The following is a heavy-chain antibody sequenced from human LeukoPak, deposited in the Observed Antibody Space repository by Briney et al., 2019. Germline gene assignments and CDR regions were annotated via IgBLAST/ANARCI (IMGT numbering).Heavy chain of an antibody. CDR3: ARANTIAAAGKIGY. CDR2: ISSSSSCI. Sequence: PGGSLRLSCAASGFTFSSYSMNWVRQAPGKGLEWVSSISSSSSCIYYADSVKGRFTISRDNAKNSLYLQMNSLRAEDTAVYYCARANTIAAAGKIGYWGQGTLVTVSS. CDR1: GFTFSSYS. D-gene: IGHD6-13*01. J-gene: IGHJ4*02. V-gene: IGHV3-21*01.